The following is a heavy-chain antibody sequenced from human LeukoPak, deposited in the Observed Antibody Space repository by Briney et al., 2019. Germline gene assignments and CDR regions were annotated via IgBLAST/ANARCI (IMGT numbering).Heavy chain of an antibody. Sequence: PSETLSLTCTVSGGSISSYYWSWIRQPPGKGLEWIGYIYYSGSTNYNPSLKSRVTISVDASKNQFSLKLSSVTAADTAVYYCASQDSSSLQGFDPWGQGTLVTVSS. CDR1: GGSISSYY. CDR3: ASQDSSSLQGFDP. V-gene: IGHV4-59*01. J-gene: IGHJ5*02. D-gene: IGHD6-13*01. CDR2: IYYSGST.